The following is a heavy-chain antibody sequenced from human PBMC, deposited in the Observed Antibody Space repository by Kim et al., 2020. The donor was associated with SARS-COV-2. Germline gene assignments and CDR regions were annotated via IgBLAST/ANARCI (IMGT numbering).Heavy chain of an antibody. CDR3: AFQKQLFSFGP. V-gene: IGHV4-39*02. D-gene: IGHD6-19*01. CDR1: GGSISSSSYY. J-gene: IGHJ5*02. Sequence: SETLSLTCTVSGGSISSSSYYWDWIRQSPGKGLEWIGGIYNSGTTYYNPSLKSRVTISVDMSMNHFSLKLSSVTAADTAVYYFAFQKQLFSFGPWGQGTL. CDR2: IYNSGTT.